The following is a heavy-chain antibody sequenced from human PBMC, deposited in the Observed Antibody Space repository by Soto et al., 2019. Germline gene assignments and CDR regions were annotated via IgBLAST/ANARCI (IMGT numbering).Heavy chain of an antibody. CDR3: ARESAAKRYFDL. CDR1: CVPISGSDYH. J-gene: IGHJ2*01. Sequence: QVQLEESGPGLVKPSQTLSLMCTVSCVPISGSDYHWSWIRQSPGRGLELIGYIFPSGATNYNSSLGSRITISVETAKSQFSLRLSAVTAAYTAVYFCARESAAKRYFDLGGRGTLVTVSS. V-gene: IGHV4-30-4*01. CDR2: IFPSGAT. D-gene: IGHD5-18*01.